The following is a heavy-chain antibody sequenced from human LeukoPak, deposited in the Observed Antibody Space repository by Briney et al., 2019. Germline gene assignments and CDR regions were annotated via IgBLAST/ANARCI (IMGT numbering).Heavy chain of an antibody. CDR3: ANRSNWFDP. J-gene: IGHJ5*02. V-gene: IGHV4-31*03. Sequence: SQTLSLTCTVSGGSISSGGYYWSWIRQPPGKGLEWIGEINHSGSTNYNPSLKSRVTISVDTSKNQFSLKLSSVTAADTAVYYCANRSNWFDPWGQGTLVTVSS. CDR2: INHSGST. CDR1: GGSISSGGYY.